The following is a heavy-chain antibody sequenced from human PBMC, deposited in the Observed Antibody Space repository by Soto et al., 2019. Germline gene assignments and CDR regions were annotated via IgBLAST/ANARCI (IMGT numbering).Heavy chain of an antibody. V-gene: IGHV1-69*12. J-gene: IGHJ6*02. D-gene: IGHD5-12*01. CDR3: ARGSGDGYKYYYYGMDV. Sequence: QVQLVQSGAEVKKPGSSVKVSCKASGGTFSSYAISWVQQAPGQGLEWMGGIIPIFGTANYAQKFQGRVTITADESTSTAYMELSSLRSEDTAVYYCARGSGDGYKYYYYGMDVWGQGTTVTVSS. CDR1: GGTFSSYA. CDR2: IIPIFGTA.